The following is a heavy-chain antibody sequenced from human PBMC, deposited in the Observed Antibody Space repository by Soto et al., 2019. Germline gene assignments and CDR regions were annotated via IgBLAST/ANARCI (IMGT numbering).Heavy chain of an antibody. V-gene: IGHV1-69*01. CDR1: GGTFSSYA. Sequence: QVQLVQSWAEVKKPGSSVKVSCKASGGTFSSYAISWVRQSPGQGLEWMGGIIPIFGTANYGQKFQGRVTITADESTSTANMELSSLSSEDTAVYACAGDLGGYSYGGYWGQGTLVTVSS. CDR2: IIPIFGTA. CDR3: AGDLGGYSYGGY. J-gene: IGHJ4*02. D-gene: IGHD5-18*01.